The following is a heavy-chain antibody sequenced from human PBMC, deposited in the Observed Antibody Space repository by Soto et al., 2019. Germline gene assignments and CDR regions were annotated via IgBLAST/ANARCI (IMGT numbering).Heavy chain of an antibody. J-gene: IGHJ5*02. CDR3: AKDLTPDSSGWNWFDP. CDR1: GFTFSSYA. D-gene: IGHD6-19*01. V-gene: IGHV3-23*01. Sequence: EVQLLESGGGLVQPGGSLRLSCAASGFTFSSYAMSWVRQAPGKGLEWVSAISGSGGSTYYADSVKGRFTISRDNSKNPLYLQMNSLRAEDTAVYYCAKDLTPDSSGWNWFDPWGQGTLVTVSS. CDR2: ISGSGGST.